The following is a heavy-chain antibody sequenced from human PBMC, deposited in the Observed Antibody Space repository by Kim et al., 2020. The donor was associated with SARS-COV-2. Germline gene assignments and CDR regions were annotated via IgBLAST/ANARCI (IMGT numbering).Heavy chain of an antibody. CDR3: ARDYPSNDAFDI. V-gene: IGHV4-31*03. CDR1: GGSISSGGFY. Sequence: SETLSLTCTVSGGSISSGGFYWSWIRQRPGNGLDWIGYIYHTGTTYYSPSLKSRITISVDTSRNQFSLTLSSVTAADTAVYYCARDYPSNDAFDIWGQGT. J-gene: IGHJ3*02. CDR2: IYHTGTT.